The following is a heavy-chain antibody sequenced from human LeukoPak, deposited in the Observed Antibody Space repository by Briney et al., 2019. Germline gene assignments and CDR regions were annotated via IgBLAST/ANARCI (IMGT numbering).Heavy chain of an antibody. CDR3: ARLVFDFYDSSGYYWFDP. J-gene: IGHJ5*02. CDR1: GGSISRYY. CDR2: IYYSGST. Sequence: SETLSLTCSVSGGSISRYYWSWIRQPPGKGLEWIGYIYYSGSTNYNPSLKSRVTISVDTSKNQFSLKLSSVTAADTAVYYCARLVFDFYDSSGYYWFDPWGQGTLGTVSS. V-gene: IGHV4-59*01. D-gene: IGHD3-22*01.